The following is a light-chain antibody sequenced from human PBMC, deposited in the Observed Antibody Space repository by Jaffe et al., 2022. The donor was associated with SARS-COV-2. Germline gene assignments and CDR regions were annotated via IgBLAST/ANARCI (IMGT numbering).Light chain of an antibody. V-gene: IGLV1-47*01. J-gene: IGLJ2*01. CDR3: AAWDDSLSGPA. CDR1: SSNIGSYY. CDR2: KNI. Sequence: QSVLTQPPSTSGTPGQRVTISCSGSSSNIGSYYVYWYQQFPGTAPKLLIYKNIQRPSGVPDRFSASKSGTSASLAISGLRYEDEADYYCAAWDDSLSGPALGGGTKLTVL.